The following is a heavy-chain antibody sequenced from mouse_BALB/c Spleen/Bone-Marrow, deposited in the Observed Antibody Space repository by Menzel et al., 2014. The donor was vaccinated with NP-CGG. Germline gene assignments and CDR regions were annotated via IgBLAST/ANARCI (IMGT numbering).Heavy chain of an antibody. V-gene: IGHV2-9*02. Sequence: VMLVESGPGLVAPSQSPSITCTVSGFSLTSYGVHWVRQPPGKGLEWLGVIWADGSTNYNSALMSRLSIGKDNSKSQVFLKMNSLQTDDTAMYYCARDYDYVSWFAYWGQGTLVTVSA. CDR2: IWADGST. CDR1: GFSLTSYG. D-gene: IGHD2-4*01. CDR3: ARDYDYVSWFAY. J-gene: IGHJ3*01.